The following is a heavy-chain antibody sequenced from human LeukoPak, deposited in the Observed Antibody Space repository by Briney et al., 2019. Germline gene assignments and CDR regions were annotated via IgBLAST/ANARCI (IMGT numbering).Heavy chain of an antibody. CDR2: IYYSGST. CDR1: GGSISSSSYY. D-gene: IGHD3-3*01. CDR3: ARRNGYYDFWSAPGPFDY. J-gene: IGHJ4*02. Sequence: NPSETLSLTCTVSGGSISSSSYYWGWIRQPPGKGLEWIGSIYYSGSTYYNPSLKSRVTISADTSKNQFSLKLSSVTAADTAVYYCARRNGYYDFWSAPGPFDYWGQGTLVTVSS. V-gene: IGHV4-39*01.